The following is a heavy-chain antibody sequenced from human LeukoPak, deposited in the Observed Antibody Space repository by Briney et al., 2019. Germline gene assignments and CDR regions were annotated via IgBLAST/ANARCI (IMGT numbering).Heavy chain of an antibody. Sequence: GGSLRLSCAASGFTFSSYGMHWVRQAPGKGLEWVAFIQYDGSNKYYADSVKGRFTISRDNAKNSLYLQMNSLRAEDTAVYYCASSEWGKHQSAGYYYYGMDVWGQGTTVTVSS. CDR3: ASSEWGKHQSAGYYYYGMDV. D-gene: IGHD3-3*01. V-gene: IGHV3-30*02. CDR1: GFTFSSYG. J-gene: IGHJ6*02. CDR2: IQYDGSNK.